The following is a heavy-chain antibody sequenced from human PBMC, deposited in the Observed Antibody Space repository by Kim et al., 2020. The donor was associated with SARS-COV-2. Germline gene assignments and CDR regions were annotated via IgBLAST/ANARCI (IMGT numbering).Heavy chain of an antibody. CDR3: EREDCKTIVDADYYGMDV. Sequence: ASVKVSCKASGYTFTSYGISWVRQAPGQGLEWMGWISAYNGNTNYAQKLQGRVTMTTDTSTSTAYMELRSMRSDDTAVYYCEREDCKTIVDADYYGMDVWGQGTTVTVAS. D-gene: IGHD4-4*01. J-gene: IGHJ6*02. CDR1: GYTFTSYG. CDR2: ISAYNGNT. V-gene: IGHV1-18*01.